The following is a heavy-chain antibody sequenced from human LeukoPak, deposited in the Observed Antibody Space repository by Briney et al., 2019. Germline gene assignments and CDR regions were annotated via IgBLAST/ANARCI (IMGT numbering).Heavy chain of an antibody. CDR3: ARDPEEVVAATSYFDY. CDR1: GFTFSSYW. V-gene: IGHV3-74*01. Sequence: PGGSLRLSCAASGFTFSSYWMHWVRQAPGKGLVWVSRINSDGSSTSYADSVKGRFTISRDNAKNTLYLQMNCLRAEDTAVYYCARDPEEVVAATSYFDYWGQGTLVTVSS. J-gene: IGHJ4*02. CDR2: INSDGSST. D-gene: IGHD2-15*01.